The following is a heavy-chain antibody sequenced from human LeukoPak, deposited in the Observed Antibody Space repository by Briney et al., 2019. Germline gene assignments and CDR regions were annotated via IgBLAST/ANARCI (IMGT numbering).Heavy chain of an antibody. D-gene: IGHD2-15*01. CDR2: VTDTGGNT. J-gene: IGHJ4*02. CDR1: GFTFSSYG. Sequence: PGGSLRLSCAASGFTFSSYGMTWVRQAPVKGLEWLSVVTDTGGNTYHADSVKGRFTISRDNSKNTVYLEMNSLRVEDTAVYYCAKGTVRSCSGPSCYPLDSWGQGTLVTVSS. V-gene: IGHV3-23*01. CDR3: AKGTVRSCSGPSCYPLDS.